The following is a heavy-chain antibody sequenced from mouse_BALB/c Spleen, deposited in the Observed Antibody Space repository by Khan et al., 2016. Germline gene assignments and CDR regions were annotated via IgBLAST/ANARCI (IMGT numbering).Heavy chain of an antibody. J-gene: IGHJ3*01. V-gene: IGHV14-3*02. D-gene: IGHD1-2*01. CDR2: IDPANGNT. Sequence: VQLQQSGAELVKPGASVKLSCTAAGFNIKDTYMHWVKQRPEQGLEWIGRIDPANGNTKYDPKFQGKATITADTSSNTAYLQLSSLTSEDTAVYYCAKGGGGYAFAYWGQGTLVTVSA. CDR3: AKGGGGYAFAY. CDR1: GFNIKDTY.